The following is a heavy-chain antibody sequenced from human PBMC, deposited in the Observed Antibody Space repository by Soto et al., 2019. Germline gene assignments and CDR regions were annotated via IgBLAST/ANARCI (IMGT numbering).Heavy chain of an antibody. Sequence: SETLSLTCTVSGGSINTGDYYWTWIRQPRGKGLEWIGYIYYSGTTYYNPSLKSRVSLSLDTSKNHFSLRLTSVTAADTAVYYCATGVDFEGFSPYGMDVWGQGTTVTVS. CDR3: ATGVDFEGFSPYGMDV. D-gene: IGHD3-3*01. J-gene: IGHJ6*02. CDR2: IYYSGTT. CDR1: GGSINTGDYY. V-gene: IGHV4-30-4*01.